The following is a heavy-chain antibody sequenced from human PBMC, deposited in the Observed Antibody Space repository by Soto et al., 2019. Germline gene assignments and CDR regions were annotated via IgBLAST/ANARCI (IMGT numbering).Heavy chain of an antibody. Sequence: QVQLQESGPGLVKPSETLSLTCTVSGGSISSYYWSWIRQPPGKGLEWIGYIYYSGSTNYNPSLKRRVTLSVDTSKNQFAMRLSTVTAADTAGYYCAAGLSSSWHLEYFDYWGQGTLVTVSS. J-gene: IGHJ4*02. CDR1: GGSISSYY. CDR3: AAGLSSSWHLEYFDY. CDR2: IYYSGST. D-gene: IGHD6-13*01. V-gene: IGHV4-59*08.